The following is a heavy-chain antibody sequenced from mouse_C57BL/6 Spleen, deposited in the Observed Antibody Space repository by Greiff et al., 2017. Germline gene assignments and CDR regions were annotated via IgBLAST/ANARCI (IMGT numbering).Heavy chain of an antibody. CDR3: ARRYYYGSRGYYAKDY. D-gene: IGHD1-1*01. CDR2: IYPGDGDT. Sequence: QVQLKQSGPELVKPGASVKISCKASGYAFSSSWMNWVKQRPGKGLEWIGRIYPGDGDTNYNGKFKGQATLSADKTSSTAYMQISSLTSEDSAVYFCARRYYYGSRGYYAKDYWGQGTSVTVSA. V-gene: IGHV1-82*01. J-gene: IGHJ4*01. CDR1: GYAFSSSW.